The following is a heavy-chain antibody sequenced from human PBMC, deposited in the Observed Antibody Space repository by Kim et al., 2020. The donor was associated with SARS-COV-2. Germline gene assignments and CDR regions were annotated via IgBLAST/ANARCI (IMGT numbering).Heavy chain of an antibody. D-gene: IGHD6-19*01. V-gene: IGHV3-33*01. CDR3: ARSGYSSGWYYFDY. CDR1: GFTFSSYG. J-gene: IGHJ4*02. CDR2: IWYDGSNK. Sequence: GGSLRLSCAASGFTFSSYGMHWVRQAPGKGLEWVAVIWYDGSNKYYADSVKGLFTISRDNSKNTLYLQMNSLRAEDTAVYYCARSGYSSGWYYFDYWGQGTLVTVSS.